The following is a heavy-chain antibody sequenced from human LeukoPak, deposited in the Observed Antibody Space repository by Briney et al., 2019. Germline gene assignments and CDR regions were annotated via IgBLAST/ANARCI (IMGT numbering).Heavy chain of an antibody. V-gene: IGHV4-30-2*01. Sequence: PSETLSLTCVVSGGSISSDGYSWSWIRQPPGKGLEWMGYIYHSGSTNYNPSLKSRVTMSVDRSKNQFSLKLNSVTAADTAVYYCARAQIAAAGYYFDYWGQGTLVTVSS. CDR2: IYHSGST. D-gene: IGHD6-13*01. CDR3: ARAQIAAAGYYFDY. CDR1: GGSISSDGYS. J-gene: IGHJ4*02.